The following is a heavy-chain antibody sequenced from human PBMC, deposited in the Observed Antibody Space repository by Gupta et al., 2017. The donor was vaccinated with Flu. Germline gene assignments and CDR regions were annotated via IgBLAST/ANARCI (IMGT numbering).Heavy chain of an antibody. D-gene: IGHD5-12*01. CDR1: GNTFTNYW. CDR2: INPSGENF. V-gene: IGHV1-46*01. CDR3: VREGAGYRYFDY. Sequence: QVQLLQSGAEVKKPGASVKVSCKASGNTFTNYWVHWVRQAPGQGLEWMGLINPSGENFGYAQNVRDRVSITRDTSTSAVYMELYSLKSEDTAVYFCVREGAGYRYFDYWGQGTLVTVSS. J-gene: IGHJ4*02.